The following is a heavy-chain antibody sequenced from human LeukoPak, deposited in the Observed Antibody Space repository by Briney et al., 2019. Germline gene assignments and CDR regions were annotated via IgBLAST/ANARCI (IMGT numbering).Heavy chain of an antibody. CDR1: GFTFSSYA. CDR3: GKDSGGREGAFDI. CDR2: ISGSGGST. D-gene: IGHD2-15*01. J-gene: IGHJ3*02. V-gene: IGHV3-23*01. Sequence: GGSLRLSCAASGFTFSSYAMSWVRQAPGKGLEWVSAISGSGGSTYYADSVKGRFTISRDNSKNTLYLQMNSLRAEDTAVYYCGKDSGGREGAFDIWGQGTMVTVSS.